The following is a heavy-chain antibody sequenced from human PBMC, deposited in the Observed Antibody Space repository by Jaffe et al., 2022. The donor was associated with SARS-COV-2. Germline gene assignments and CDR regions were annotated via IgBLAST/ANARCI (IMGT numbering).Heavy chain of an antibody. CDR2: ISGSGGST. V-gene: IGHV3-23*04. Sequence: EVQLVESGGGLVQPGGSLRLSCAASGFTFSSYAMSWVRQAPGKGLEWVSAISGSGGSTYYADSVKGRFTISRDNSKNTLYLQMNSLRAEDTAVYYCARQIERRHDILTEGEAFDIWGQGTMVTVSS. CDR3: ARQIERRHDILTEGEAFDI. CDR1: GFTFSSYA. J-gene: IGHJ3*02. D-gene: IGHD3-9*01.